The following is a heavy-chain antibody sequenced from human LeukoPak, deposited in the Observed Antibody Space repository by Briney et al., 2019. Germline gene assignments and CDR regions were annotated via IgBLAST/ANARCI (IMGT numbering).Heavy chain of an antibody. Sequence: GGSLRLSCAASGFSFISYGMHWVRQAPGKGLMWVSRINSDGSSTSYADSVKGRFTISRDNAKNTLYLQMNSLRAEDTAVFYCARVGQAGYVGYPLDYRGQGTLVTVSS. J-gene: IGHJ4*02. D-gene: IGHD5-12*01. CDR2: INSDGSST. CDR1: GFSFISYG. V-gene: IGHV3-74*01. CDR3: ARVGQAGYVGYPLDY.